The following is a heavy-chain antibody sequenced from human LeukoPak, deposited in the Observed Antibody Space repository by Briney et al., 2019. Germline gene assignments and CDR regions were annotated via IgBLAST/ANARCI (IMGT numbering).Heavy chain of an antibody. D-gene: IGHD5-18*01. CDR2: ISSSSSYI. CDR1: GFTFSSYT. V-gene: IGHV3-21*01. Sequence: GGSLRLSCAASGFTFSSYTMDWVRQAPGKGLEWVSSISSSSSYIYYADSLKGRFTISRDNAKNSLYLQMNSLRAEDTGVYYCAIVRGVYSYGHPYYFDYWGQGTLVTVSS. J-gene: IGHJ4*02. CDR3: AIVRGVYSYGHPYYFDY.